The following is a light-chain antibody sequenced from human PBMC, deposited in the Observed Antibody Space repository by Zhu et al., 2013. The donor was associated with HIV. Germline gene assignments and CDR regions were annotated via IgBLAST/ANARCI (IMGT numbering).Light chain of an antibody. V-gene: IGKV2-30*01. Sequence: VVVTQSPLSLPVTLGQPASISCRSGRSLVYSNGITYLSWFQQRPGLSPRRLIYEVSNRDSGVPDRFSGSGSETDFTLSISRLKPEDFAVYYCQQYGDSPFTFGQGTRLEIK. CDR1: RSLVYSNGITY. J-gene: IGKJ5*01. CDR2: EVS. CDR3: QQYGDSPFT.